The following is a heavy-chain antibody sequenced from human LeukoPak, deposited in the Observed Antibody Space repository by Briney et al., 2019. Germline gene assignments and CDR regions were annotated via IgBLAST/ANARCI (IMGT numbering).Heavy chain of an antibody. CDR2: IYSSGDT. J-gene: IGHJ4*02. CDR3: ARYGVVPSAHFDY. Sequence: PSETRSLTCTVSDGSISNYYWSWIRQPAGKGLEWIGRIYSSGDTEYNPFLKSRVTISVDTSKNQFSLRLSSVTAADTAVYYCARYGVVPSAHFDYWGQGTLVTVSS. D-gene: IGHD2-2*01. CDR1: DGSISNYY. V-gene: IGHV4-4*07.